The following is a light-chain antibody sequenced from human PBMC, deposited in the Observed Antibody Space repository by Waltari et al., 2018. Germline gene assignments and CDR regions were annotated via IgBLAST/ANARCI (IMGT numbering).Light chain of an antibody. CDR2: GAS. V-gene: IGKV3-15*01. CDR3: QQYNRWPPLT. CDR1: QNIDNN. J-gene: IGKJ4*01. Sequence: EVVMTQSPAALSVSPGERVNLSCKASQNIDNNLAWYQQKPGQRPRLLIYGASTRATGVPARFSGSGSGTEFTLTISSLQSEDCAVFYCQQYNRWPPLTFGGGTKVEIK.